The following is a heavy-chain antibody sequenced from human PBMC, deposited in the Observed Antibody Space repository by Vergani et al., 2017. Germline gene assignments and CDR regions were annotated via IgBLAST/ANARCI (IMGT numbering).Heavy chain of an antibody. Sequence: EVQLVESGGGLVQPGGSLRLSCAASGFTVSSNYMSWVRQAPGKGLEWVSVIYSGGSTYYADSVKGRFTISRDNSKNTLYLQMNSLGAEDTALYYCATQSRGYSYGIDYWGQGTLVTVSS. CDR3: ATQSRGYSYGIDY. D-gene: IGHD5-18*01. CDR1: GFTVSSNY. CDR2: IYSGGST. J-gene: IGHJ4*02. V-gene: IGHV3-66*01.